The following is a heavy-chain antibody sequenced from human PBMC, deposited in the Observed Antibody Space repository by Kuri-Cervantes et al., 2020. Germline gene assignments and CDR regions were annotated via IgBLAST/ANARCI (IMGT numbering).Heavy chain of an antibody. V-gene: IGHV3-48*04. J-gene: IGHJ6*02. CDR2: ISSSGSTI. Sequence: ETLSLTCAASGFTFSSYSMNWVRQAPGKGLEWVSSISSSGSTIYYADSVKGRFIISRDNAKKSLYLQMNSLRAEDTAVYYCAKELRYFDWSFFNPTDGMDVWGQGTTVTVSS. CDR3: AKELRYFDWSFFNPTDGMDV. D-gene: IGHD3-9*01. CDR1: GFTFSSYS.